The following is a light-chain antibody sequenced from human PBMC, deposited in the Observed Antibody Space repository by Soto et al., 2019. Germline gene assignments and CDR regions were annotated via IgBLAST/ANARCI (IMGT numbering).Light chain of an antibody. CDR2: RVS. V-gene: IGKV2-30*01. CDR1: QSLVSSDGNTY. J-gene: IGKJ1*01. Sequence: DVVMTQSPLSLPVTLGQPASISCRSTQSLVSSDGNTYLTWLQQRPGQSPRRLIYRVSGRESGVPDRFSGGGSGTDFTLKISSVEAEDVAVYYCMQGSHWHGKFGQGTKGDI. CDR3: MQGSHWHGK.